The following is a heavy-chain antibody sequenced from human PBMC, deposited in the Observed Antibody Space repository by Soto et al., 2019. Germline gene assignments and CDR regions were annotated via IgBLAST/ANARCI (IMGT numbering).Heavy chain of an antibody. D-gene: IGHD2-2*01. J-gene: IGHJ4*02. Sequence: EVQLLESGGGLVQPGGSLRLSCAASGFTFSSYAMSWVRQAPGKGLEWVSAISGSGGSTYYADSVKGRFTITRDNSKNTLYLQMNSVRAEDTAVYYCAKQAGYCSSTSCAKHFDYWGQGTLVTVSS. CDR3: AKQAGYCSSTSCAKHFDY. V-gene: IGHV3-23*01. CDR1: GFTFSSYA. CDR2: ISGSGGST.